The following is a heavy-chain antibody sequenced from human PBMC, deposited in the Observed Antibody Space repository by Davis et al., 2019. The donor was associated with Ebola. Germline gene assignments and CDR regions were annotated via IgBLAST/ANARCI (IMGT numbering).Heavy chain of an antibody. J-gene: IGHJ5*02. CDR3: ARVLGSSWLNWFDP. CDR1: GGSFSGYY. V-gene: IGHV4-34*01. D-gene: IGHD6-13*01. Sequence: PSETLSLTCAVYGGSFSGYYWSWIRQPPGKGLEWIGEINHSGSTNYNPSLKIRVTISVDKSKIQFSLKLSSVTDADTAVYYCARVLGSSWLNWFDPWGQGTLVTVSS. CDR2: INHSGST.